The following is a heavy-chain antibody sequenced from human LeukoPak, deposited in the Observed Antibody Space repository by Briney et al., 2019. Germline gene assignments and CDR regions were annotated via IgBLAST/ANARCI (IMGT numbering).Heavy chain of an antibody. V-gene: IGHV4-34*01. Sequence: SETLSLTCAVYGGSFSGYYWSWIRQPPGKGLEWIGEINHSGSTNYNPSLKSRVTISVDTSKNQFSLKLSSVTVADTAVYYCARGKYYDYIWGSYPYFDYWGQGTLVTVSS. CDR2: INHSGST. J-gene: IGHJ4*02. CDR1: GGSFSGYY. CDR3: ARGKYYDYIWGSYPYFDY. D-gene: IGHD3-16*02.